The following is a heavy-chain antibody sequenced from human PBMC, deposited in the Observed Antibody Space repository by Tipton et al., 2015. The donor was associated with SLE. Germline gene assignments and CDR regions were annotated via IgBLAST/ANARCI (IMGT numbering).Heavy chain of an antibody. Sequence: TLSLTCAVYGGSFSGYYWSWIRQPPGKGLEWIGEINHSGSTSYNPSLKSRVTISVDTSKNQFSLKLSSVTAADTAVYYCASSSPVDNWGQGTLVTVSS. V-gene: IGHV4-34*01. D-gene: IGHD6-13*01. CDR1: GGSFSGYY. CDR3: ASSSPVDN. J-gene: IGHJ4*02. CDR2: INHSGST.